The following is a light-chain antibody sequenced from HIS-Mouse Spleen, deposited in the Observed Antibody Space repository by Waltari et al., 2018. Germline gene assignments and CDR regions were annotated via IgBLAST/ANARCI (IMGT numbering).Light chain of an antibody. J-gene: IGLJ2*01. CDR1: PLPTIY. CDR2: EDS. Sequence: SYELTQPPPPSVAPGDTARITSPGDPLPTIYAYWYQQQSGQAPVLVIYEDSKRPSGIPERFSGSSSGTMATLTISGAQVEDEADYYCYSTDSSGNHRVFGGGTKLTVL. V-gene: IGLV3-10*01. CDR3: YSTDSSGNHRV.